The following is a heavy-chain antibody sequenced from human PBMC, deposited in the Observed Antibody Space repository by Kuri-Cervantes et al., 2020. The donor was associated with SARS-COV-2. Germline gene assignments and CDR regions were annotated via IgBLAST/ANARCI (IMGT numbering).Heavy chain of an antibody. V-gene: IGHV3-23*01. Sequence: LSLTCAASGFTFSSYAMSWVRQAPGKGLEWVSAVSGSGGSTYYADSVKGRFTISRDNSKNTLYLQMNSLRAEDTAVYYCARRSSGWYVSFDYWGQGTLVTVSS. CDR1: GFTFSSYA. J-gene: IGHJ4*02. D-gene: IGHD6-19*01. CDR3: ARRSSGWYVSFDY. CDR2: VSGSGGST.